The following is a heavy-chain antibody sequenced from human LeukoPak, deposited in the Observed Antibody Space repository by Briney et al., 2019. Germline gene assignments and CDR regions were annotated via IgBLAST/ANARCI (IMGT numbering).Heavy chain of an antibody. J-gene: IGHJ4*02. V-gene: IGHV3-30*18. CDR3: AKEGAAGGKMQFCFDY. D-gene: IGHD6-13*01. CDR2: ISSDGNTD. Sequence: GGSLRLSCAASGFTFSSYGIHWVRQAPGRGLEWVAVISSDGNTDYFADSVQGRFTISRDNSKNTLYLQMSSLRAEDTAVCYCAKEGAAGGKMQFCFDYWGQGTLVTVSS. CDR1: GFTFSSYG.